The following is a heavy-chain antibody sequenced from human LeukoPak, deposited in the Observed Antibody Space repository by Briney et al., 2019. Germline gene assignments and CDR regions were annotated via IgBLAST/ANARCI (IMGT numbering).Heavy chain of an antibody. CDR3: ASAGYSNYYFDY. CDR2: IYHSGST. Sequence: PSETLSLTCAVSGYSISSGYYWGWIRQPPGKGLEWIGSIYHSGSTYYNPSLKSRVTISVDTSKNQFSLKLSSVTAADTAVYYCASAGYSNYYFDYWSQGTLDTVSS. V-gene: IGHV4-38-2*01. CDR1: GYSISSGYY. D-gene: IGHD4-11*01. J-gene: IGHJ4*02.